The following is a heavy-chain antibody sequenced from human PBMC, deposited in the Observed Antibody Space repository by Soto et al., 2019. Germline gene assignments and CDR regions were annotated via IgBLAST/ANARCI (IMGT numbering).Heavy chain of an antibody. Sequence: VGSLSLSCPASGVTFSLYSMDWVRQAPGKGLEWVSSISPSSSYMYYADSVKGRFTISRDNAKNSVYLQMNSLRAEDTAVYYCAKDGKAPYCSGGSFLTTTYYFDYWGQGTLVTVSS. CDR2: ISPSSSYM. CDR1: GVTFSLYS. D-gene: IGHD2-15*01. CDR3: AKDGKAPYCSGGSFLTTTYYFDY. J-gene: IGHJ4*02. V-gene: IGHV3-21*04.